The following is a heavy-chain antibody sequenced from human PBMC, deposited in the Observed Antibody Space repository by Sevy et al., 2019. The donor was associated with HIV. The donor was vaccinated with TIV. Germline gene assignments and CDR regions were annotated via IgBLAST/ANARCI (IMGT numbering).Heavy chain of an antibody. CDR1: GFTLSSYD. J-gene: IGHJ4*02. CDR2: IGTVGNT. D-gene: IGHD1-1*01. Sequence: GGSLRLSCAASGFTLSSYDMHWVRQSTGKGLEWVSAIGTVGNTFYADSVRGRFIISRENAKSSLYLQMNSLRAGDTAVYYCERVTWNDRAFDFWGQGTLVTVSS. V-gene: IGHV3-13*01. CDR3: ERVTWNDRAFDF.